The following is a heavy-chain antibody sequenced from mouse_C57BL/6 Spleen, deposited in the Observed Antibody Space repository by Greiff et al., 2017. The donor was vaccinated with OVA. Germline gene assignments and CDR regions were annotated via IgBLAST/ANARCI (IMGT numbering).Heavy chain of an antibody. Sequence: VQLQQSVAELVRPGASVKLSCTASGFNIKNTYMHWVKQRPEQGLEWIGRIDPANGNTKYAPKFQGKATITADTSSNTAYLQLSSLTSEDTAIYYCASSPSTMVTTGYAMDYWGQGTSVTVSS. J-gene: IGHJ4*01. CDR1: GFNIKNTY. CDR2: IDPANGNT. V-gene: IGHV14-3*01. CDR3: ASSPSTMVTTGYAMDY. D-gene: IGHD2-2*01.